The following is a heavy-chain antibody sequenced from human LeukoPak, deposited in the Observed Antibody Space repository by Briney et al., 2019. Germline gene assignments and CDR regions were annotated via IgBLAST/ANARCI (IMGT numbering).Heavy chain of an antibody. J-gene: IGHJ5*02. Sequence: SETLSLTCAVSGYSISSGYYWGWIRQPPGKGREWIGSIYHSGSTYYNRSLKRRVTISVDPSKNQFSLKLSSVTAADTAVYYCARQRVVPAANYWFDPWGQGTLVTVSS. CDR2: IYHSGST. V-gene: IGHV4-38-2*01. CDR3: ARQRVVPAANYWFDP. D-gene: IGHD2-2*01. CDR1: GYSISSGYY.